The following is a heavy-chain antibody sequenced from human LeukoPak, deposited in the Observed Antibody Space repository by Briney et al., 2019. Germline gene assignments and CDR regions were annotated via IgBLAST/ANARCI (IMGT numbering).Heavy chain of an antibody. D-gene: IGHD4-17*01. J-gene: IGHJ4*02. Sequence: GGSLRLPCAASGFTVSSNYMSWVRQAPGKGLEWVSVIYSGGSTYYADSVKGRFTISRDNSKNTLYLQMNSLRAEDTAAYYCASTFYGDSPPYWGQGTLVTVSS. V-gene: IGHV3-66*01. CDR2: IYSGGST. CDR3: ASTFYGDSPPY. CDR1: GFTVSSNY.